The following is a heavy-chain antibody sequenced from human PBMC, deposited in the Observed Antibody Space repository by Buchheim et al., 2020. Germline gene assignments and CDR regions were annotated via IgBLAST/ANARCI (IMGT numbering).Heavy chain of an antibody. Sequence: QVQLVQSGAEVKKPGASVKVSCKASGYTFTSYGISWVRQAPGQGLEWMGWISAYNGNTNYAKKFQGRVTMTTETSPSNTYMELRSLRSDDTAVYYCARDEGCSTTSCYTAYYYMDVWGKGTT. J-gene: IGHJ6*03. CDR3: ARDEGCSTTSCYTAYYYMDV. CDR2: ISAYNGNT. V-gene: IGHV1-18*04. D-gene: IGHD2-2*02. CDR1: GYTFTSYG.